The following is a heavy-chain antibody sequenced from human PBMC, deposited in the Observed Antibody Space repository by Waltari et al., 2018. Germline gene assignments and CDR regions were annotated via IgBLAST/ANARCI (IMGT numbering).Heavy chain of an antibody. V-gene: IGHV4-34*01. CDR3: ARRKQEGDYYYYYMDV. CDR1: GGSFSGYY. J-gene: IGHJ6*03. CDR2: INHSGST. Sequence: QVQLQQWGAGLLKPSETLSLTCAVYGGSFSGYYWSWIRQPPGKGLEWIGEINHSGSTNYNPSLKSRVTISVDTSKNQFSLKLSSVTAADTAVYYCARRKQEGDYYYYYMDVCGKGTTVTVSS.